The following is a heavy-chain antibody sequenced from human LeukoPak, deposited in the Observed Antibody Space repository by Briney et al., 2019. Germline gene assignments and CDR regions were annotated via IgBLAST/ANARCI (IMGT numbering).Heavy chain of an antibody. D-gene: IGHD6-13*01. Sequence: GGSLRLSCAASGFTFSSYSMNWVRQAPGKGLEWVSSISSSSSYIYYADSVKGRFTISRNNAKNSLYLQMNSLRAEDTAVYYCARGIAAAGTWFDPWGQGTLVTVSS. CDR3: ARGIAAAGTWFDP. V-gene: IGHV3-21*01. CDR1: GFTFSSYS. CDR2: ISSSSSYI. J-gene: IGHJ5*02.